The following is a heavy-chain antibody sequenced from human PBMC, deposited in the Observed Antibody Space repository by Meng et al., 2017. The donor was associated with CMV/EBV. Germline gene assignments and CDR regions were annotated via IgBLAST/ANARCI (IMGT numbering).Heavy chain of an antibody. D-gene: IGHD6-13*01. V-gene: IGHV3-9*01. CDR1: GFTFDDYA. J-gene: IGHJ4*02. CDR2: ISWNSGSI. Sequence: SLKISCAASGFTFDDYAMHLVRQAPGKGLEWVSGISWNSGSIGYADSVKGRFTISRDNAKNSLYLQMNSLRAEDTALYYCAKDRGSWYGGLDYWGQGTLVTVSS. CDR3: AKDRGSWYGGLDY.